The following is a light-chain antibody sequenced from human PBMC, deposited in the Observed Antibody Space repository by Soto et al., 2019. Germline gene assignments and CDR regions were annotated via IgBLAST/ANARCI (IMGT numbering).Light chain of an antibody. Sequence: EIVLTQSPGTLSLFPGERATLSCRASQSLITRYLAWYQQKPGQAPRLLIYGASSRATGIPDRFGGSGSGTYFTLTSSRLEPEDSAVYSCQQYGTSPTFGQGTRLEIK. V-gene: IGKV3-20*01. CDR3: QQYGTSPT. J-gene: IGKJ5*01. CDR1: QSLITRY. CDR2: GAS.